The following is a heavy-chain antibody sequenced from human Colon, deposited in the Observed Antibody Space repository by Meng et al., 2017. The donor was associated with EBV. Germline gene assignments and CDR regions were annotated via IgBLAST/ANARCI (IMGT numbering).Heavy chain of an antibody. D-gene: IGHD3-22*01. J-gene: IGHJ5*02. CDR1: GGSISSGTYY. CDR2: IHYSGST. CDR3: ARYVFDSSSLYSNWFDP. Sequence: QVQLQESVPGLVTPSXXLSFTGTVXGGSISSGTYYWGWIRQLPGKGLEWIAYIHYSGSTYYSPSLKSRVTISVDTSKNQLSLKLSSMTAADTAVYYCARYVFDSSSLYSNWFDPWGQGTLVTVSS. V-gene: IGHV4-31*03.